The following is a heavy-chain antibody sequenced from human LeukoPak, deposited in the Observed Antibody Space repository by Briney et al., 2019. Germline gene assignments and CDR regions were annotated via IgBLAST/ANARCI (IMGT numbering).Heavy chain of an antibody. D-gene: IGHD1-26*01. J-gene: IGHJ4*02. CDR2: TYYRSKWYY. CDR3: ARDPVGGSTIFDY. V-gene: IGHV6-1*01. CDR1: GDSVSSNSAA. Sequence: SQTLSLTCAISGDSVSSNSAAWNWIRQSPSRGLEWLVRTYYRSKWYYDYAVAVKSRISINPDTSKNQFSLQLSSVTPEDTAVYYCARDPVGGSTIFDYWGQGTLVTVSS.